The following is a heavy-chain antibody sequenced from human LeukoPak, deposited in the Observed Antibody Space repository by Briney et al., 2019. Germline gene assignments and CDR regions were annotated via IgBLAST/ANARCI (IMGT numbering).Heavy chain of an antibody. V-gene: IGHV3-66*01. CDR1: GFSVSSNY. D-gene: IGHD3-16*01. CDR2: TYSGGST. Sequence: PGGSPRLSCAASGFSVSSNYMSWVRQAPGKGLEWVSVTYSGGSTYYADSVKGRFTISRDNSKNTLYLQMNSLRAEDTAVYYCAREAYHYYGMDVWGQGTTVTVSS. J-gene: IGHJ6*02. CDR3: AREAYHYYGMDV.